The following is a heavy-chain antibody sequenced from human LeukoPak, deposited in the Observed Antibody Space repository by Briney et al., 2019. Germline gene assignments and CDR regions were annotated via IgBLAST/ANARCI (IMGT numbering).Heavy chain of an antibody. CDR3: ARHSNWNGGVDWFDP. CDR1: GGSNY. J-gene: IGHJ5*02. D-gene: IGHD1-20*01. V-gene: IGHV4-59*08. CDR2: VHYSGSP. Sequence: SETLSLTCTVSGGSNYWSWIRQAPGKGLEWIAYVHYSGSPHYNPSLKSRVTISIDTSKNQLSLKLNSVTAADTAVYYCARHSNWNGGVDWFDPWGQGTQVTVSS.